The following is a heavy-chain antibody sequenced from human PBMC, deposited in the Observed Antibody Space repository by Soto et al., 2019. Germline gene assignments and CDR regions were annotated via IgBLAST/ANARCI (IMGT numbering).Heavy chain of an antibody. CDR1: GFPFGNFL. CDR2: IRSQPYGGTA. V-gene: IGHV3-49*03. CDR3: IGSFPF. Sequence: GGSLRLSCTASGFPFGNFLMSWFRQAPGKGMEWVGFIRSQPYGGTAEYAASVSGRFTISRDDSKGIAYLQMNSLQTEDSGVYYCIGSFPFWGQGTLVTVSS. J-gene: IGHJ4*02. D-gene: IGHD3-10*01.